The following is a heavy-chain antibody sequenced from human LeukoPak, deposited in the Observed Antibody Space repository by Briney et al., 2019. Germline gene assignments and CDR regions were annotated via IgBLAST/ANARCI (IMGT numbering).Heavy chain of an antibody. CDR1: GFTISNAW. CDR3: TTAHPVAVKDVGY. D-gene: IGHD2-15*01. CDR2: IKSKTDGGTT. Sequence: GGSLRLSCAASGFTISNAWMSWVREAQGKGLEWVGRIKSKTDGGTTDYAAPVKGRFTISRDDSKNTLYLQMNSLKTEDTAVYYCTTAHPVAVKDVGYWGQGTLVTVSS. V-gene: IGHV3-15*01. J-gene: IGHJ4*02.